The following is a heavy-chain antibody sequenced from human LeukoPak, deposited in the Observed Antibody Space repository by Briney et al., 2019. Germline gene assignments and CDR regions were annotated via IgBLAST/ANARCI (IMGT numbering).Heavy chain of an antibody. CDR2: IKSDGSEK. J-gene: IGHJ1*01. CDR1: TFTFNANW. D-gene: IGHD6-19*01. CDR3: ARGPHSVAGHRGYFQN. V-gene: IGHV3-7*01. Sequence: PGGSLRLSCVASTFTFNANWMSWVCQALEKGLEWVADIKSDGSEKYYVDSVKGRFTISRDNAKNSLYLQMNSLRAEDTAVYYCARGPHSVAGHRGYFQNWGQGTLVTVSS.